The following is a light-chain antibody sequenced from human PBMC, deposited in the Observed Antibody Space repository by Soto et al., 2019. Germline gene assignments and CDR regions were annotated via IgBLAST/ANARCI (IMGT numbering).Light chain of an antibody. CDR3: QQYGSSPPYT. CDR1: HSVSSSY. V-gene: IGKV3-20*01. J-gene: IGKJ2*01. CDR2: GAS. Sequence: IVLTQSPGTLSLSPGERATLSCRASHSVSSSYLAWYQQKPGQALRLLIYGASSRATGIPDRFSGSGSGTDFTLTISRLEPEDFAVYYCQQYGSSPPYTFGQGTKLEIK.